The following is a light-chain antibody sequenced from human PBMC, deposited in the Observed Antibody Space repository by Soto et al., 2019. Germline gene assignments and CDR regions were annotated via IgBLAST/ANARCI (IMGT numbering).Light chain of an antibody. CDR2: GAP. V-gene: IGKV3-15*01. CDR1: QSISDT. Sequence: EIVMTQSPATLSVSPGGRATLSCRASQSISDTLAWYQQKPGQAPRLLIYGAPRRATGFPARFSGSGSGTDFTLTISSLQSEDFAVYYCQQYDNWPWTFGQGTKVEI. J-gene: IGKJ1*01. CDR3: QQYDNWPWT.